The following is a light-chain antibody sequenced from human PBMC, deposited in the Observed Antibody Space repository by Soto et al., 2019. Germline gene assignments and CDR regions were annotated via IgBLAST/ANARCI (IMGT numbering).Light chain of an antibody. CDR2: DVS. V-gene: IGLV2-14*01. Sequence: QSALTHPASVSGSPGQSITISCTGTSSDVGGYNYVSWYQQNPGKAPKLMIFDVSSRPSGVSNRFSGTKSGNTASLTISGLQAEDEADYYCSSYTTSSTVVFGGGTKVTVL. CDR1: SSDVGGYNY. CDR3: SSYTTSSTVV. J-gene: IGLJ2*01.